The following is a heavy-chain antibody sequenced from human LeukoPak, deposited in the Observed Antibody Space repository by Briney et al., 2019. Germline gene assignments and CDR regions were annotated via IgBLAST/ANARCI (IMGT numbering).Heavy chain of an antibody. J-gene: IGHJ4*02. CDR1: GFIFNNYA. Sequence: PGGSLRLSCAGSGFIFNNYAMHWVRQPPGKGLEWVSGISWNSGSIDYADSVKGRFTISRDNAKNSLYLQMNSLRVEDTAVYYCAGRRSSGWHAYWGQGTLVTVSS. D-gene: IGHD6-19*01. CDR2: ISWNSGSI. CDR3: AGRRSSGWHAY. V-gene: IGHV3-9*01.